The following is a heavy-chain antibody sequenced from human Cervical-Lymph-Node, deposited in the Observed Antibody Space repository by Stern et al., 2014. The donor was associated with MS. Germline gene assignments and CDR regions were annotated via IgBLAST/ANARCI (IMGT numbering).Heavy chain of an antibody. CDR3: ARGPVSAVSGMDV. D-gene: IGHD6-19*01. J-gene: IGHJ6*02. V-gene: IGHV1-69*01. Sequence: QEQLVESGAEVKKPGSSVKVSCKVSGGTFVSHSISWVRQAPGQGLEWMGGIIPLFETPHFARRFQGRVTITTDDATNTAYMELSFLRYEDTGVYYCARGPVSAVSGMDVWGQGTMVTVSS. CDR1: GGTFVSHS. CDR2: IIPLFETP.